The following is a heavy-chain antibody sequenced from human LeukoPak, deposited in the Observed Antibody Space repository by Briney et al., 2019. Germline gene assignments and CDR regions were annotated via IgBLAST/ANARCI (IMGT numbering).Heavy chain of an antibody. CDR1: GGSISSYY. D-gene: IGHD5-24*01. J-gene: IGHJ4*02. V-gene: IGHV4-39*01. CDR3: ARQGRWLQLFDY. Sequence: PSETLSLTCTVSGGSISSYYWSWIRQPPGKGLEWIGSIYYSGSTYYNPSLKSRVTISVDTSKNQFSLKLSSVTAADTAVYYCARQGRWLQLFDYWGQGTLVTVSS. CDR2: IYYSGST.